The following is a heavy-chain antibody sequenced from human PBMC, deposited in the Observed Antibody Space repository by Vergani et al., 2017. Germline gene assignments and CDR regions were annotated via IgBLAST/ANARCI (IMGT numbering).Heavy chain of an antibody. CDR3: ATDRPRWWRKEGAFDI. CDR1: GYTLTELS. D-gene: IGHD2-15*01. CDR2: FDPEDGET. J-gene: IGHJ3*02. V-gene: IGHV1-24*01. Sequence: QVQLVQSGAEVKKTGASAKVSCKVSGYTLTELSMHWVRQAPGKGLEWMGGFDPEDGETTYAQKFQGRVTMTEDTSTDTAYMELSSLRSEATAVYYCATDRPRWWRKEGAFDIWGQGTTVTVSS.